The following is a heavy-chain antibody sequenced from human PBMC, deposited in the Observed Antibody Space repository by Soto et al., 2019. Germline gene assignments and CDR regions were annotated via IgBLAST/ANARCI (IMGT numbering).Heavy chain of an antibody. CDR2: VKSKTDSETT. Sequence: EVQLVESGGGLVKPGGSLRLSCAASGLNFSNAWMIWVRQAPGKWLEWVGRVKSKTDSETTNYAGPVKGSFTISRDDSENTLYLQMNRLKTEELAVYYCTTNVGQSILWFGSWGQGTLVTVSS. V-gene: IGHV3-15*01. D-gene: IGHD2-21*01. CDR3: TTNVGQSILWFGS. CDR1: GLNFSNAW. J-gene: IGHJ5*02.